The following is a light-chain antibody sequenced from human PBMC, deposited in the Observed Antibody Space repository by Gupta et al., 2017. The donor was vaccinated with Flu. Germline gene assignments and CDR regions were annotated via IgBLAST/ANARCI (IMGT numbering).Light chain of an antibody. CDR3: SSYTSSSTPVI. Sequence: QSALTQPASVSGSPGPSLTLSCTGTSSDVGSYSFVSWYQQYLGKAPKLMIYEVSTRPSGVSNRFSGSKSGNTASLTISGLQAEDEADYYCSSYTSSSTPVIFGGGTKLTVL. V-gene: IGLV2-14*01. CDR1: SSDVGSYSF. CDR2: EVS. J-gene: IGLJ2*01.